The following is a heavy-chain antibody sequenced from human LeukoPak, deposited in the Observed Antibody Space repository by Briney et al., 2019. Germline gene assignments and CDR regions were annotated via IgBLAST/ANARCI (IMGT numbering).Heavy chain of an antibody. CDR3: ARATPDNVVVVPAAIQPRRYFDL. Sequence: SETLSLTCTVSGDSINNYYWSWIRQPPGKGLEWIGYIYYSGSTNYNPSLKSRVTISVDTSKNQFSLKLSSVTAADTAVYYCARATPDNVVVVPAAIQPRRYFDLWGRGTLVTVSS. CDR1: GDSINNYY. D-gene: IGHD2-2*02. CDR2: IYYSGST. J-gene: IGHJ2*01. V-gene: IGHV4-59*01.